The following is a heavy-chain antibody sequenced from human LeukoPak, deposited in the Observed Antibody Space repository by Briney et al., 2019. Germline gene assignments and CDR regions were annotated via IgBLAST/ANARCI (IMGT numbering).Heavy chain of an antibody. CDR3: AIDPRGIRGVISLDY. J-gene: IGHJ4*02. CDR1: GFTFSNYA. Sequence: PGGSLRLSCAASGFTFSNYAMSWVRQAPGKGLEWVSVISGSGGSTYYADSVKGRFSISRDNSKNTLYLQMNSLRAEDTAVYYCAIDPRGIRGVISLDYWGQGTLVTVSS. CDR2: ISGSGGST. D-gene: IGHD3-10*01. V-gene: IGHV3-23*01.